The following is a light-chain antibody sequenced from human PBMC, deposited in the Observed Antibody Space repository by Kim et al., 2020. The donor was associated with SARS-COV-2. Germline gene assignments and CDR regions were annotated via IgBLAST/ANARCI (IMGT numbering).Light chain of an antibody. V-gene: IGKV4-1*01. CDR2: WAS. Sequence: DIVMTQSPDSLTVSLGERATLNCKSSESVLYRSNNKNYLAWYQQKSGRPPKLLIYWASTRESGVPDRFSGSGSGTDFALTISSLQAEDVAIYYCQQYYTTPYTFGQGTKLEIK. CDR3: QQYYTTPYT. CDR1: ESVLYRSNNKNY. J-gene: IGKJ2*01.